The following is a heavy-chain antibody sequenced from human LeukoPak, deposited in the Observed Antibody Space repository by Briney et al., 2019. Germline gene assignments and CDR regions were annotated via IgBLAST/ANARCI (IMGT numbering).Heavy chain of an antibody. V-gene: IGHV1-46*01. J-gene: IGHJ4*02. CDR3: ARSFSPVVVAAGYLDY. CDR1: GYIFTSYN. Sequence: ASVKVSCKASGYIFTSYNIYWVRQAPGQGLEWMGIINPSGGSTNYAQKFQGRVTMTRDTSTSTVYMELSSLRSEDTAMYYCARSFSPVVVAAGYLDYWGQGTLVTVSS. D-gene: IGHD3-22*01. CDR2: INPSGGST.